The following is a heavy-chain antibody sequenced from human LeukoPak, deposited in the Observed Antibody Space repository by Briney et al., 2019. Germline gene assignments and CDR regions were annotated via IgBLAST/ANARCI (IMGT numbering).Heavy chain of an antibody. V-gene: IGHV4-34*01. CDR1: GGSFSGYY. D-gene: IGHD3-16*01. J-gene: IGHJ6*02. Sequence: PSETLSLTCAVYGGSFSGYYWSWIRQPPGKGLEWIGEINHSGSTNYNPSLESRVTISVDTSKNQFSLKLSSVTAADTAVYYCARLGYYYYGMDVWGQGTTVTVSS. CDR2: INHSGST. CDR3: ARLGYYYYGMDV.